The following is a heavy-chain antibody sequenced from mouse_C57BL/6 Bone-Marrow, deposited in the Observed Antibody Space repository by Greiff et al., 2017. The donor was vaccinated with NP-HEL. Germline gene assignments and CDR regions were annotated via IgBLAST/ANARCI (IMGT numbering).Heavy chain of an antibody. CDR1: GYSITSGYY. CDR2: ISYDGSN. CDR3: ARWGTGNY. J-gene: IGHJ2*01. V-gene: IGHV3-6*01. Sequence: EVQLQESGPGLVKPSQSLSLTCSVTGYSITSGYYWNWIRQFPGNKLEWMGYISYDGSNNYNPSLKNRISITRDTSKNQFFLKLNSVTTEDTATYYCARWGTGNYWGQGTTLTVSS. D-gene: IGHD4-1*01.